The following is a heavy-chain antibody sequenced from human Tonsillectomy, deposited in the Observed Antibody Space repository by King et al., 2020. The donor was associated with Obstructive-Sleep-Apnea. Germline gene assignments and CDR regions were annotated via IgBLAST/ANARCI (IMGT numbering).Heavy chain of an antibody. V-gene: IGHV3-30*04. Sequence: VQLVESGGGVVQPGRSLRLSCAASGFSFSSYAMHWVRQAPGKGLEWVALISYERSNKYYADSVKGRFTISRDNSKNTLYLQMNSLRAEDTAVYYCAGGAIVATTVHVLWDYWGQGTLVTVSS. CDR3: AGGAIVATTVHVLWDY. D-gene: IGHD5-12*01. CDR2: ISYERSNK. J-gene: IGHJ4*02. CDR1: GFSFSSYA.